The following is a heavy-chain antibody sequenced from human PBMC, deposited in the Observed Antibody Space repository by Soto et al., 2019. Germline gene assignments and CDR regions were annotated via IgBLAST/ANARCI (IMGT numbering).Heavy chain of an antibody. V-gene: IGHV4-39*02. J-gene: IGHJ4*02. Sequence: QLQLQESGPGLVKPSETLSLTCTVSGGSISSSSYYWGWIRQPPGKGLEWIVSIYYSGNTYYTPSLKSRVTISVDTSKNQFSLKLSSVTAADTAVYYCAREGGRYCTGGSCQVDYWGQGTLVTVSS. D-gene: IGHD2-15*01. CDR1: GGSISSSSYY. CDR3: AREGGRYCTGGSCQVDY. CDR2: IYYSGNT.